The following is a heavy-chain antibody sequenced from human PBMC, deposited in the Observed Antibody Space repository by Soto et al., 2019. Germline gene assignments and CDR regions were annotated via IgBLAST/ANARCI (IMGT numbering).Heavy chain of an antibody. J-gene: IGHJ4*02. V-gene: IGHV3-48*03. CDR3: ARDRSGWYGFGY. D-gene: IGHD6-19*01. Sequence: LRLSCAASGFTFSSYEMNWVRQAPGKGLEWVSYISSSGSTIYYADSVKGRFTISRDNAKNSLYLQMNSLRAEDTAVYYCARDRSGWYGFGYWGQGTLVTVSS. CDR1: GFTFSSYE. CDR2: ISSSGSTI.